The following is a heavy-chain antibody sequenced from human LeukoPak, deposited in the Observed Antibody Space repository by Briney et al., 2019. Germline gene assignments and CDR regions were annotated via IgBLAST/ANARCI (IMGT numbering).Heavy chain of an antibody. D-gene: IGHD2-2*01. V-gene: IGHV1-2*02. Sequence: ASVKVSCKASGYTFTDYYMHWVRQAPGQGFEWMGWINPNDGDTNYAQKFQGRVTMTWDTSIGTAHMEVSRLRSDDTAVYYCARANFLYCSSSTCLFDYWGQGTLVTVSS. CDR1: GYTFTDYY. CDR2: INPNDGDT. CDR3: ARANFLYCSSSTCLFDY. J-gene: IGHJ4*02.